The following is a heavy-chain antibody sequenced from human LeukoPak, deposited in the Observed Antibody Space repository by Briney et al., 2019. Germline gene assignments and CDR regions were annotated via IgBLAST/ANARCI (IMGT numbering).Heavy chain of an antibody. J-gene: IGHJ4*02. CDR3: ARGWKTGEGPY. D-gene: IGHD3-9*01. Sequence: GGSLRLSRAASGFAFSTYLMHWVRQAPGRGLVCVSRIKSDGSSTNYADYVKGRFTISRDNAENTVFLQMNSLRAEDTAVYYCARGWKTGEGPYWGQGSLVTVSS. CDR2: IKSDGSST. CDR1: GFAFSTYL. V-gene: IGHV3-74*01.